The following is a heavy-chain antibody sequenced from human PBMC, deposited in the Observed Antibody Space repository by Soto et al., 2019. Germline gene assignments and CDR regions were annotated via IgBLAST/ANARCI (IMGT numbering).Heavy chain of an antibody. CDR1: GYTFTSYG. J-gene: IGHJ3*02. Sequence: WASVKVSCKASGYTFTSYGISWVRQAPGQGLEWMGWISAYNGKTNYAQKLQGRVTMTTDTSTSTAYMEPRSLRSDDTAVYYCASIVGAKGGAFDIWGQGTMVTVSS. CDR3: ASIVGAKGGAFDI. V-gene: IGHV1-18*01. CDR2: ISAYNGKT. D-gene: IGHD1-26*01.